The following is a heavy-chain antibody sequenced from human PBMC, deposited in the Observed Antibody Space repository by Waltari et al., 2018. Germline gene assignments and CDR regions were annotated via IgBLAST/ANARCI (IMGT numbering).Heavy chain of an antibody. CDR3: ATLRGSVTTFDN. CDR2: INPDGSDK. D-gene: IGHD3-10*01. J-gene: IGHJ4*02. CDR1: GFTFGTCW. V-gene: IGHV3-7*01. Sequence: EVQLMESGGDLVQPGGSLGLSCATSGFTFGTCWLSWVRQAPGKGLEWVASINPDGSDKYHVDSVRGRFTISRDNARNSLYLQMNSLRVDDTAVYYCATLRGSVTTFDNWGQGTLVTVSS.